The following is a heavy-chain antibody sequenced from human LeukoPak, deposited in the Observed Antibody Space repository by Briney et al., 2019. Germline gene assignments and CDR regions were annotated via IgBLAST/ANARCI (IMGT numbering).Heavy chain of an antibody. V-gene: IGHV3-21*01. CDR2: ISSSSSHI. J-gene: IGHJ4*02. CDR3: ARVLEAASFDY. CDR1: GFTFSSYA. Sequence: GGSLRLSCAASGFTFSSYAMSWVRQAPGKGLEWVSSISSSSSHIYYADSVKGRFTMSRDNAKNSLYLQMNSLRADDTAVYYCARVLEAASFDYWGQGSPVTVSS. D-gene: IGHD6-13*01.